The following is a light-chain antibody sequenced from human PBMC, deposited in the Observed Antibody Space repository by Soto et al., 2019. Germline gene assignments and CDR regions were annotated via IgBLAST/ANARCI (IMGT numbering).Light chain of an antibody. CDR1: QSLAYSDGNTY. CDR2: KVS. CDR3: XQGXHWPPXT. V-gene: IGKV2-30*01. Sequence: DVVMTQSPLSLPVTLGQPASISCRSSQSLAYSDGNTYLNWFQQRPGQSPRRLIYKVSNRESGVPDRFSGSGSGTDFXLXISXXXXEDVXVXXXXQGXHWPPXTFGQGTKLEIK. J-gene: IGKJ2*01.